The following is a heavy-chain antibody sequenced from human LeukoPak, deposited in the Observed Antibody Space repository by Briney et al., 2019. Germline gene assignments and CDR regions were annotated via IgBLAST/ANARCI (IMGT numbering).Heavy chain of an antibody. CDR1: GYTLTELS. CDR3: ATGRNEWELLPFWY. CDR2: FDPEDGET. V-gene: IGHV1-24*01. D-gene: IGHD1-26*01. J-gene: IGHJ4*02. Sequence: ASVKVSCKVSGYTLTELSMHWVRQAPGKGLEWMGGFDPEDGETIYAQKFQGRATMTEDTSTDTAYMELSSLRSEDTAVYYCATGRNEWELLPFWYWGQGTLVTVSS.